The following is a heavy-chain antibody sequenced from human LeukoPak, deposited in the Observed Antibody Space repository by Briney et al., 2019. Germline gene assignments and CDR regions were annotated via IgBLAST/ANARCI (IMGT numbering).Heavy chain of an antibody. J-gene: IGHJ4*02. CDR3: ARHGSDWSFDY. Sequence: SETLSLTCTVSGGAISTYYWSWIRQPPEKGLEWIGYIYYSGSTNYNPSLKSRVTMSIDTSKNQFSLKLTSVTAADTAVYYCARHGSDWSFDYWGRGALVTVSS. V-gene: IGHV4-59*08. CDR2: IYYSGST. CDR1: GGAISTYY. D-gene: IGHD6-19*01.